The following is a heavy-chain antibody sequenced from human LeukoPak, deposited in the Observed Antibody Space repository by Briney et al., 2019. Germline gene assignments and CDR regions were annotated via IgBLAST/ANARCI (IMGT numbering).Heavy chain of an antibody. Sequence: SVTVSFKASGGTFSSYAISWVRQAPGQGPEWMGGIIPLFRTANYAQKFQGRVTITADRSTNTAFMELSSLRSEDTAMYYCATNYEILSGYPKNYYFHMGGQGTMVTVS. J-gene: IGHJ3*02. V-gene: IGHV1-69*06. CDR3: ATNYEILSGYPKNYYFHM. D-gene: IGHD3-9*01. CDR2: IIPLFRTA. CDR1: GGTFSSYA.